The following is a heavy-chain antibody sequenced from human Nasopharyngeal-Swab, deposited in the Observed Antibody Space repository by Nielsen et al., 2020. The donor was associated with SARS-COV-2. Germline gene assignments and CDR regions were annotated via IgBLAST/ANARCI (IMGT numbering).Heavy chain of an antibody. CDR3: ARDEGAHNS. Sequence: GESLKISCAVSGLTVSSTYMSWVRQAPGKGLEWVSVTEIGGTTHYADSVKGRFSISRDSSTNTLYLQMNNVRAEDTAVYYCARDEGAHNSWGQGTLVTVSS. D-gene: IGHD3-16*01. J-gene: IGHJ4*02. V-gene: IGHV3-53*01. CDR1: GLTVSSTY. CDR2: TEIGGTT.